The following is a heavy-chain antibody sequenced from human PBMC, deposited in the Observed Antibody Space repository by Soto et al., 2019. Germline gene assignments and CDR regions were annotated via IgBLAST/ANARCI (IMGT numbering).Heavy chain of an antibody. D-gene: IGHD2-21*02. Sequence: PSETLSLTCTVSGGSVSSGSYYWSWIRQPPGKGLKWIGYIYYSGSTNYNPSLKSRVTISVDTSKNQFSLKLNSVTAGETAVYYCARGAVVVTAILPDYWGQGILVTVSS. V-gene: IGHV4-61*01. CDR2: IYYSGST. J-gene: IGHJ4*02. CDR1: GGSVSSGSYY. CDR3: ARGAVVVTAILPDY.